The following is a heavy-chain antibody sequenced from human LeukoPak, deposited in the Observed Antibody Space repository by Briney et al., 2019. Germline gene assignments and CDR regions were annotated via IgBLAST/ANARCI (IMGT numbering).Heavy chain of an antibody. CDR1: GGSFSGYY. Sequence: SETLSLTCAVYGGSFSGYYWSWIRQPPGKGLEWIGEINHSGSTNYNPSLKSRVTISVDTSKNQFSLKLSSVTAADTAVYYCARNYRSGSYSFDYWGQGTLVTVSS. CDR2: INHSGST. D-gene: IGHD3-10*01. CDR3: ARNYRSGSYSFDY. J-gene: IGHJ4*02. V-gene: IGHV4-34*01.